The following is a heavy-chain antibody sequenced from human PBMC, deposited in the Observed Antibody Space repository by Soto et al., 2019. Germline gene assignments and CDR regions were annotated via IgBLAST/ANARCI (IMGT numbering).Heavy chain of an antibody. CDR3: ARMDYYDSSDYAYYFDY. D-gene: IGHD3-22*01. J-gene: IGHJ4*02. V-gene: IGHV4-31*03. CDR1: GGSISSGVYY. Sequence: SETLSLTCTVSGGSISSGVYYWSWIRQHPGKGLEWIGYIYYSGTTYYNPSLKSRVTISVDTSKNQFSLKLTSVTAADTAVYYCARMDYYDSSDYAYYFDYWGQGTLVTVSS. CDR2: IYYSGTT.